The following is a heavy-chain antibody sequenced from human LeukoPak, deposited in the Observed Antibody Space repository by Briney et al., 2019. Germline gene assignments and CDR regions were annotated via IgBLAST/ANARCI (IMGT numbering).Heavy chain of an antibody. CDR2: ISSSGSTI. CDR1: GFTFSSYE. J-gene: IGHJ6*02. Sequence: GGSLRLSCAASGFTFSSYEMNWVRQAPGKGLKWVSYISSSGSTIYYADSVKGRFTISRDNAKNSLYLQMNSLRAEDTAVYYCARDQVVSDIITGYCIYYCMDVWGQGTTVTVSS. CDR3: ARDQVVSDIITGYCIYYCMDV. D-gene: IGHD3-9*01. V-gene: IGHV3-48*03.